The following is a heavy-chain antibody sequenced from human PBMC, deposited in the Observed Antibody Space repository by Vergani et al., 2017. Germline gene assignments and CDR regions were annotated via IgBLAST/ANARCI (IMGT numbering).Heavy chain of an antibody. J-gene: IGHJ1*01. D-gene: IGHD1-1*01. Sequence: EVQLVESGGDLVQPGGSLRLSCEVSGFTFNNYKMKWVRQAPGKGLEWIAYISSRSDTTFYADSVKGRFTISRDNSKSTLYLQMNSLRTEDTAVYYCATKSCGTPGCQIGYFREWGQGTLVTVSS. V-gene: IGHV3-48*01. CDR2: ISSRSDTT. CDR3: ATKSCGTPGCQIGYFRE. CDR1: GFTFNNYK.